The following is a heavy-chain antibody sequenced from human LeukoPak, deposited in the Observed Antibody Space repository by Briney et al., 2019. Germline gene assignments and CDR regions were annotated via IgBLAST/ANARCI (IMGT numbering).Heavy chain of an antibody. V-gene: IGHV4-59*08. CDR1: GDSNTDYY. CDR2: IYYRGGT. CDR3: ARGRLIVAPGVYYFEN. J-gene: IGHJ4*02. Sequence: SETLSLTCTVSGDSNTDYYWSWLRQPPGKGLEWIGYIYYRGGTNYNPSLESRVTISGDRSKNDFSLRLTSASAADTAVYYCARGRLIVAPGVYYFENWGQGTLVTVSS. D-gene: IGHD5-12*01.